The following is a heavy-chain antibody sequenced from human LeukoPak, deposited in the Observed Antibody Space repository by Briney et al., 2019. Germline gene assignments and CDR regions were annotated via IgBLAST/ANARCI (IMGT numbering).Heavy chain of an antibody. CDR3: ARGKGIAAAGQPFDY. CDR1: GGTFSSYA. Sequence: ASVKVSCKASGGTFSSYAISWVRQAPGQGLEWMGGIIPLFGTANYAQKFQGRVTITADESTSTAYMELSSLRSEDTAVYYCARGKGIAAAGQPFDYWGQGTLVTVSS. J-gene: IGHJ4*02. D-gene: IGHD6-13*01. CDR2: IIPLFGTA. V-gene: IGHV1-69*13.